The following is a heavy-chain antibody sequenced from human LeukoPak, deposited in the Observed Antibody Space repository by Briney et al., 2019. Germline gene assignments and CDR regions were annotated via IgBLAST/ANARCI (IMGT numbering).Heavy chain of an antibody. D-gene: IGHD2-2*01. Sequence: GGSLRLSCAASGFTFSSYAMSWVRQAPGKGLERVSAISGSGGSTYYADSVKGRFTISRDNSKNTLYLQMNSLRAEDTAVYYCAKDGGVYCSSTSCTPLGMDVWGQGTTVTVSS. V-gene: IGHV3-23*01. CDR2: ISGSGGST. CDR1: GFTFSSYA. J-gene: IGHJ6*02. CDR3: AKDGGVYCSSTSCTPLGMDV.